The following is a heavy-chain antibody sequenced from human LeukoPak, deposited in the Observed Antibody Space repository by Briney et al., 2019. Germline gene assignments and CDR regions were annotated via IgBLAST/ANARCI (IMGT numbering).Heavy chain of an antibody. Sequence: GASVKVSCKASGGTFSSYAISWVRQAPGQGLEWMGRIIPILGTANYAQKFQGRVTITADESTSTAYMELSSLRSEDTAVYYCARGDGDDFDWLFPYWGQGTLVTVSS. CDR3: ARGDGDDFDWLFPY. CDR1: GGTFSSYA. CDR2: IIPILGTA. V-gene: IGHV1-69*11. D-gene: IGHD3-9*01. J-gene: IGHJ4*02.